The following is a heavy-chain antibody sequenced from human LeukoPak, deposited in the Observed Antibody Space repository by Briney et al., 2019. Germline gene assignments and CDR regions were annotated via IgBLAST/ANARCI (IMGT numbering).Heavy chain of an antibody. V-gene: IGHV4-59*01. CDR1: GGSISGYY. CDR3: ARGDYGDYDY. J-gene: IGHJ4*02. Sequence: SETLSLTCTVSGGSISGYYWSWIRQPPGKGLEWIGYIYYTGSTNYNPSLKSRLTISVDTSKNQFSLKLSSATAADTAVYYCARGDYGDYDYWGQGTLVTVSS. D-gene: IGHD4-17*01. CDR2: IYYTGST.